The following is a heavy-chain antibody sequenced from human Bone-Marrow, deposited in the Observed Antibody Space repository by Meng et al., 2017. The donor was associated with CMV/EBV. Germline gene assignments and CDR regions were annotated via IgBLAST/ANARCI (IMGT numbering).Heavy chain of an antibody. CDR1: GGSISSSSYY. V-gene: IGHV4-39*07. CDR3: ARSGYDFWSGYLGYYYGMDV. D-gene: IGHD3-3*01. J-gene: IGHJ6*02. CDR2: IYYSGST. Sequence: ESLKISCTVSGGSISSSSYYWGWIRQPPGKGLEWIGSIYYSGSTYYNPSLKSRVTISVDTSKNQFSLKLSSVTAADTAVYYCARSGYDFWSGYLGYYYGMDVWGQGTTVTVSS.